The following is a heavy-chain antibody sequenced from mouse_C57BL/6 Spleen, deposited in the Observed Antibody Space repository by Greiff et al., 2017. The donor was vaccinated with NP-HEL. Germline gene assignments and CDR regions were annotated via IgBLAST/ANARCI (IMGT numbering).Heavy chain of an antibody. J-gene: IGHJ2*01. V-gene: IGHV5-4*01. CDR1: GFTFSSYA. CDR3: ARDDYGSSYDY. Sequence: EVQLVESGGGLVKPGGSLKLPCAASGFTFSSYAMSWVRQTPEKRLEWVATISDGGSYTYYPDNVKGRFTISRDNAKNNLYLQMSHLKSEDTAMYYCARDDYGSSYDYWGQGTTLTVSS. CDR2: ISDGGSYT. D-gene: IGHD1-1*01.